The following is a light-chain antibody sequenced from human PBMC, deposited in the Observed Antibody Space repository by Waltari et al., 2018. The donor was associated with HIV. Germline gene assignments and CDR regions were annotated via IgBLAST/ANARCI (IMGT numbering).Light chain of an antibody. CDR3: HQYYGFPFT. V-gene: IGKV4-1*01. CDR2: CAS. Sequence: DIVMTQSPDSLAVSLRERAAINCKSSQSVLYNSNNKNDLAWYRQKPGQPPELLIYCASTRESGVPDRFTGSGSGTDFTLTISDVQAEDAAVYYCHQYYGFPFTFGQGTRLDIK. J-gene: IGKJ2*01. CDR1: QSVLYNSNNKND.